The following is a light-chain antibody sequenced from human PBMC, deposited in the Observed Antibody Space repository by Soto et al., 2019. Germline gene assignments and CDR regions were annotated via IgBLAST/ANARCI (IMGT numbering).Light chain of an antibody. V-gene: IGKV3-20*01. J-gene: IGKJ1*01. CDR2: DAS. Sequence: EFVLTQSPGTLSLSPWERATLSCRASQTVRNNYLAWYQQKPGQAPRLLIYDASSRATGIPDRFSGGGSGTDFSLTISRLEPEHFAVYYCQQYGGTPWTFGQGTKVDI. CDR1: QTVRNNY. CDR3: QQYGGTPWT.